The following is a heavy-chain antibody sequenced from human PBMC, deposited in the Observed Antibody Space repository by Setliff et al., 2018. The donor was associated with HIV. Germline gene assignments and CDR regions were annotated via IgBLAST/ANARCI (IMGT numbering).Heavy chain of an antibody. V-gene: IGHV4-59*08. CDR1: GGSISGHY. J-gene: IGHJ4*02. Sequence: SETLSLTCTVSGGSISGHYWNWIRQPAGGGLEWIGYIYYSGSTYYNPSLKSRVTISVDTSKNQFSLKLSSVTAADTAIYYCARTRGYTYGYIDYWGQGTLVTVSS. D-gene: IGHD5-18*01. CDR2: IYYSGST. CDR3: ARTRGYTYGYIDY.